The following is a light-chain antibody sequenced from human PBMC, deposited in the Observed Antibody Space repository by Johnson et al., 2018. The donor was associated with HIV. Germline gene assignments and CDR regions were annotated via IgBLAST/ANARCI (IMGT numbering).Light chain of an antibody. V-gene: IGLV1-51*02. CDR2: ENN. Sequence: QSVLTQPPSVSAAPGQKVTISCSGSSSNIGNNYVSWYQQLPGTAPKLLIYENNKRPSGIPDRFSGSKSGTSATLGITGLQTGYEADYYCGTWDSSLCAYVFGTGTKVTVL. J-gene: IGLJ1*01. CDR1: SSNIGNNY. CDR3: GTWDSSLCAYV.